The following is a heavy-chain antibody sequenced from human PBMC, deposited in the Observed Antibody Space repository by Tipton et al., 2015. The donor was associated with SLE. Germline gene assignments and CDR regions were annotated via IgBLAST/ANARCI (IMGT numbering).Heavy chain of an antibody. CDR3: ARGGFRWSDAFDF. V-gene: IGHV4-31*03. D-gene: IGHD4-23*01. CDR1: GASISSGTYY. J-gene: IGHJ3*01. CDR2: IYYSGST. Sequence: TLSLTCTVSGASISSGTYYWNWIRQHPGKGLEWIGYIYYSGSTYYNPSLKSRVSISVDTSKNQFSLTVNSVTAADTAVYYCARGGFRWSDAFDFWGHGTMVTVFS.